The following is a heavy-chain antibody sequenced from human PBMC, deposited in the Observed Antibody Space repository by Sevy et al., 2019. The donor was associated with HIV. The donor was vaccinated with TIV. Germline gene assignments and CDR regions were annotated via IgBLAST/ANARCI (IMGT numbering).Heavy chain of an antibody. CDR2: ITPYSGDT. D-gene: IGHD1-26*01. CDR1: GYSFGIYD. J-gene: IGHJ4*02. Sequence: ASVKVSCKASGYSFGIYDLIWVRQAPGQGLEWMGWITPYSGDTTYTERFQGRVTMTTDTSTRTAYMELSSLTSDDAVVYYCARGRFPVPNPGMYFFDSWAQGTLVTVSS. CDR3: ARGRFPVPNPGMYFFDS. V-gene: IGHV1-18*01.